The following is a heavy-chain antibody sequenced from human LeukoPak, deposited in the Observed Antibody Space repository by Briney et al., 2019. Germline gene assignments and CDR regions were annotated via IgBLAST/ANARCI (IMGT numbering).Heavy chain of an antibody. J-gene: IGHJ5*02. D-gene: IGHD3-3*01. CDR2: INPNSGDT. CDR1: GYTFTAYY. CDR3: ARGLEWLTRRHTWFDP. V-gene: IGHV1-2*02. Sequence: GASVKVSCKASGYTFTAYYMHWARQAPGQGLEWMGWINPNSGDTNYAQKFQGKVTMTRDTSITTAYMELSSLRSDDTAVYYCARGLEWLTRRHTWFDPWGQGTLVTVSS.